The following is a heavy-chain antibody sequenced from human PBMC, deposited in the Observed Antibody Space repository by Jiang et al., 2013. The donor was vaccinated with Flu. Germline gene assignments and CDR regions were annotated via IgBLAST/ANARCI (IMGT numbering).Heavy chain of an antibody. Sequence: TVSGGSISSYYWSWIRQPPGKGLEWIGYIYYSGSTNYNPSLKSRVTISVDTSKNQFSLKLSSVTAADTAVYYCARVVNSPYFDLWGRGTLVTVSS. CDR3: ARVVNSPYFDL. CDR1: GGSISSYY. J-gene: IGHJ2*01. V-gene: IGHV4-59*01. CDR2: IYYSGST. D-gene: IGHD4-23*01.